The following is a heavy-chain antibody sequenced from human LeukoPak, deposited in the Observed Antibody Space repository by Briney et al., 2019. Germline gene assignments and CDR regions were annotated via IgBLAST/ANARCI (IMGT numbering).Heavy chain of an antibody. CDR2: IIPIFDTA. Sequence: GASVKVSCKASGGTFRSYAINWVRQASGQGLEWMGGIIPIFDTANNAQKFQGRVTITADKSTSTAYMELSSLRSEDTAVYYCARGGTLRGVVVYDAFDIWGQGTMVTVSS. J-gene: IGHJ3*02. CDR1: GGTFRSYA. D-gene: IGHD3-3*01. V-gene: IGHV1-69*06. CDR3: ARGGTLRGVVVYDAFDI.